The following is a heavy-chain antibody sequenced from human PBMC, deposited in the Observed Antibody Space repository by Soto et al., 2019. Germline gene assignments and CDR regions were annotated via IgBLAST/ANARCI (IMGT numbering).Heavy chain of an antibody. CDR3: ARDVSGYDYTNAFDI. Sequence: PGGSLRLSCAASGFTFSSYWMSWVRQAPGKGLEWVANIKQDGSEKYYVDSVKGRFTISGDNAKNSLYLQMNSLRAEDTAVYCCARDVSGYDYTNAFDIWGQGTMVTVSS. V-gene: IGHV3-7*03. CDR2: IKQDGSEK. D-gene: IGHD5-12*01. CDR1: GFTFSSYW. J-gene: IGHJ3*02.